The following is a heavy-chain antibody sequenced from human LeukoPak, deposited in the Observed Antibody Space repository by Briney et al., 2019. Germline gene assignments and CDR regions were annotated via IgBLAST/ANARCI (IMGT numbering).Heavy chain of an antibody. CDR2: TSYRSKWYR. Sequence: SQTLSLTCAISGDSVSSNSAAWNWIRQSPSRGLEWLGRTSYRSKWYRDYAVSVKSRITVNPDTSKNQFSLQLNSVTPEDTAVYYCAREFTVVGGVVNAFDIWGQGTMVTASS. V-gene: IGHV6-1*01. J-gene: IGHJ3*02. D-gene: IGHD3-10*01. CDR3: AREFTVVGGVVNAFDI. CDR1: GDSVSSNSAA.